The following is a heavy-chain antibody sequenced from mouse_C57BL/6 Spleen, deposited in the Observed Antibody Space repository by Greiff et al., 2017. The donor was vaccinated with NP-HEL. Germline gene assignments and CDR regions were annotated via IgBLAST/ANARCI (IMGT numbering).Heavy chain of an antibody. J-gene: IGHJ2*01. CDR3: ARSYYSNLYYFDY. CDR1: GYTFTSYW. CDR2: INPSSGYT. Sequence: QVQLQQSGAELAKPGASVKLSCKASGYTFTSYWMHWVKQRPGQGLEWIGYINPSSGYTKYNQKFKDKATLTADKSSSTADMQLSSLTYEYSAVYYGARSYYSNLYYFDYWGQGTTLTVSS. V-gene: IGHV1-7*01. D-gene: IGHD2-5*01.